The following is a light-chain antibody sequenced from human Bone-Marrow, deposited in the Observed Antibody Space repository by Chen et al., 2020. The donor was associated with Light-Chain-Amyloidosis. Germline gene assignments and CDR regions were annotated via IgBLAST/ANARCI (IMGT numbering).Light chain of an antibody. CDR1: QTVGGY. Sequence: EIVLTQYPATLSLSRGERATLSCRASQTVGGYLAWYQQKPGQVPRLLIYDASIRVTGIPARFSGSGSGTDFTLTSSSLEPEDFAVYYCQQRSNWPLTFGGGTKVEIK. CDR3: QQRSNWPLT. J-gene: IGKJ4*01. CDR2: DAS. V-gene: IGKV3-11*01.